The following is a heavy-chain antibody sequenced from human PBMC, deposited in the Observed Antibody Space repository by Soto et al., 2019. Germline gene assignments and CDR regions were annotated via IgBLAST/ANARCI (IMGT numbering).Heavy chain of an antibody. D-gene: IGHD6-19*01. Sequence: GGSLRLSCTASGFTFSKYSMNWVRQGPGKGLEWVSSISGDSSYIYYADSVKGRFTISRDNAKNSLSLQMNSLRAEDTAVYFCARDPIPVPMYYFDYWGQGSLVTVSS. CDR2: ISGDSSYI. V-gene: IGHV3-21*01. CDR3: ARDPIPVPMYYFDY. J-gene: IGHJ4*02. CDR1: GFTFSKYS.